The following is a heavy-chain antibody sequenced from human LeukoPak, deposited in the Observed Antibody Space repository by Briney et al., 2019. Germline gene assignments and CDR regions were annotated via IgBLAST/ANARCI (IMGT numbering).Heavy chain of an antibody. D-gene: IGHD7-27*01. Sequence: GASVKLSCKASGYTFTSYGISWVRQAPGQGLEWMWSISAYNGNTHYAHKLQGRVTMTTDTSTNTPYMQLRSLRVEDTAMYFCETGPGVYFDYWGQGTLVAVSS. V-gene: IGHV1-18*01. J-gene: IGHJ4*02. CDR2: ISAYNGNT. CDR3: ETGPGVYFDY. CDR1: GYTFTSYG.